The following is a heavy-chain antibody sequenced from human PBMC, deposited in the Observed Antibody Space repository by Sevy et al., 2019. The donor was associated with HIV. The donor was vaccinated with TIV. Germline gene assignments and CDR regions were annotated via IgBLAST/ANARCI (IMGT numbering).Heavy chain of an antibody. Sequence: SETLSLTCIVSGGPISTCTNFWGWIRQPPGKGLEWIGSIYCGGSTYYNPSLKSRVAISVDTSKNQFSLKVNSVSAADTAVYYCARGRITFFDDWGPGALVTVSS. V-gene: IGHV4-39*01. J-gene: IGHJ4*02. CDR2: IYCGGST. CDR1: GGPISTCTNF. CDR3: ARGRITFFDD.